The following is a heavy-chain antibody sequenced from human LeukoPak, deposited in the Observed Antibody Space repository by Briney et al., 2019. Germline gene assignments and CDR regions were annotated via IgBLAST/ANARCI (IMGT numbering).Heavy chain of an antibody. CDR3: ARDQDYDFWSGSQAGHAFDI. J-gene: IGHJ3*02. CDR2: IYYSGST. Sequence: SETLSLXCTVSGGSISSGDYYWSWIRQPPAKGLEWIGYIYYSGSTYYNPSLKSRVTISVDTSKNQFSLKLSSVTAADTAVYYCARDQDYDFWSGSQAGHAFDIWGQGTMVTVSS. CDR1: GGSISSGDYY. V-gene: IGHV4-30-4*08. D-gene: IGHD3-3*01.